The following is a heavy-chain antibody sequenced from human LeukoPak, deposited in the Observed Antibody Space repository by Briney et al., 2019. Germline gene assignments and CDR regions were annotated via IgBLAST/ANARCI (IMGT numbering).Heavy chain of an antibody. CDR1: GGSISTYY. J-gene: IGHJ4*02. D-gene: IGHD6-19*01. CDR3: ARGGWYYFDY. Sequence: PSETLSLTCTVSGGSISTYYWSWIRQPPGKGLEWIGYVYYSGSANYNPSLNSRVTISVDTSKNQFFLNLTSVTAADTAVYYCARGGWYYFDYCGQGTPVTVSS. CDR2: VYYSGSA. V-gene: IGHV4-59*01.